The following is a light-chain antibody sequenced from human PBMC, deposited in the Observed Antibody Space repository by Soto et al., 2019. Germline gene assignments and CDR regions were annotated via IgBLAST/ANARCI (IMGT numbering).Light chain of an antibody. CDR3: QVWIDRSDRRV. J-gene: IGLJ3*02. Sequence: SYELTQPPSVSVAPGKTARLTCGGNNIGSKSVHWYQQKPGQAPVLVIYYDADRPSGIPERISGSNSGNTATLTISRVEAGDEADYYCQVWIDRSDRRVFGGGTKLTVL. CDR2: YDA. CDR1: NIGSKS. V-gene: IGLV3-21*04.